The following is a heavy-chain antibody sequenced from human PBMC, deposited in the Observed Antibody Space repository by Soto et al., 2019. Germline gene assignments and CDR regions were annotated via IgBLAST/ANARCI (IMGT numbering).Heavy chain of an antibody. CDR2: IIPIFGTA. CDR1: GGTFSSYA. Sequence: ASVKVSCKASGGTFSSYAISWVRQAPGQGLEWMGGIIPIFGTANYAQKFQGRVTITADESTSTAYMELSSLRSEDTAVYYCARGGIAVAGFWYYGMDVWGQGTTVTVSS. V-gene: IGHV1-69*13. CDR3: ARGGIAVAGFWYYGMDV. J-gene: IGHJ6*02. D-gene: IGHD6-19*01.